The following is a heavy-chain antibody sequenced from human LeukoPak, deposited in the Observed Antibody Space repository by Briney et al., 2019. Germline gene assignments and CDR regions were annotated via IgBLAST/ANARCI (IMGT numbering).Heavy chain of an antibody. CDR3: ARTNWNDLWGLLYYFDY. D-gene: IGHD1-1*01. Sequence: RPSETLSLTCTVSGGSISSYYWSWIRQPPGKGLEWIGYIYYSGSTNYSPSLKSRVAVSVDTSKNQFSLKLSSVTAADTAVYYCARTNWNDLWGLLYYFDYWGQGTLVTVSS. CDR2: IYYSGST. V-gene: IGHV4-59*08. J-gene: IGHJ4*02. CDR1: GGSISSYY.